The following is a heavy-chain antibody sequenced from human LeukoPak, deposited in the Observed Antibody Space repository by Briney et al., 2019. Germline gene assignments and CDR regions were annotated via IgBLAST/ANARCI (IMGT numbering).Heavy chain of an antibody. CDR1: AVSISNGGYS. CDR3: ARGGLAAAGSEIDS. Sequence: SETLSLTCAVSAVSISNGGYSWSWIRQPPGKGLEWIGYIYQSGSTYYNPSLKSRVTISVDRSKHQFSLKLNSVTAADTAVYYCARGGLAAAGSEIDSWGQGTLVTVSS. V-gene: IGHV4-30-2*01. D-gene: IGHD6-13*01. J-gene: IGHJ4*02. CDR2: IYQSGST.